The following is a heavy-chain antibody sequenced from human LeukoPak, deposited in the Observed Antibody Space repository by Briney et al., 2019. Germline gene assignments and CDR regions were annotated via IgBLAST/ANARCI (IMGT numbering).Heavy chain of an antibody. CDR1: GGSISSYY. V-gene: IGHV4-59*08. CDR3: ARHGQDGDSYYYYGMDV. Sequence: SETLSLTCTVSGGSISSYYWSWIRQPPGKGLEWIGYIYYSGSTNYNPSLKSRVTISVDTSKNQFSLKLSSVTAADTAVYYCARHGQDGDSYYYYGMDVWGQGTTVTVSS. J-gene: IGHJ6*02. CDR2: IYYSGST. D-gene: IGHD4-17*01.